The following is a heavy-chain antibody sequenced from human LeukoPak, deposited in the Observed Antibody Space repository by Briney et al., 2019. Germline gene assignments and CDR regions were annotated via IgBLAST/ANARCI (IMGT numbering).Heavy chain of an antibody. J-gene: IGHJ4*02. V-gene: IGHV4-4*07. CDR2: IYTSGST. CDR3: PRVYSNYGHYDY. D-gene: IGHD4-11*01. Sequence: SETLSLTCTVSGGSISSYYWSWIRQPAGKGLEWIGRIYTSGSTNYNPSLKSRVTMSVATSKNQFSLKLSSVTAADTAVYYCPRVYSNYGHYDYWAREPWSPSPQ. CDR1: GGSISSYY.